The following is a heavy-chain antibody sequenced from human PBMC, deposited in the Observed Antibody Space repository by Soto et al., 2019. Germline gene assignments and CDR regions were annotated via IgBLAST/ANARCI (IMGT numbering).Heavy chain of an antibody. V-gene: IGHV1-18*01. CDR3: ARDGGRSITIGRGWFDP. Sequence: QVQLVQSGAEVKKPGASVKVSCKASGYTFTSYGISWVRQAPGQGLERMGWISAYYGNTNYTQKLQGRVTLTTDTSTRTAYMELRSLRSDDTAVYYCARDGGRSITIGRGWFDPWGQGTLVTVSS. CDR1: GYTFTSYG. CDR2: ISAYYGNT. J-gene: IGHJ5*02. D-gene: IGHD3-10*01.